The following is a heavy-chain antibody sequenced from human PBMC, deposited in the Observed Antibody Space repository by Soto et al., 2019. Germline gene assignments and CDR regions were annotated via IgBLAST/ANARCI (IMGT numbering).Heavy chain of an antibody. CDR2: IIPIFGTA. J-gene: IGHJ4*02. Sequence: SVKVSCKASGGTFSSYAISWVRQAPGQGLEWMGGIIPIFGTANYAQKFQGRVTITADESTSTAYMELSSLRSEDTAVYYCARNLSYCSSTSCPRPLDYWGQGTLVTVSS. D-gene: IGHD2-2*01. CDR1: GGTFSSYA. CDR3: ARNLSYCSSTSCPRPLDY. V-gene: IGHV1-69*13.